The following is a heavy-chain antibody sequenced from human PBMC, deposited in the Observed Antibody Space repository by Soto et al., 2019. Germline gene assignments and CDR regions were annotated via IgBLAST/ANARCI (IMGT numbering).Heavy chain of an antibody. Sequence: QVQLVQSGAEVKKPGASVKVSCKASGYTFTTYGISWVRQAPGQGLECMVWISAYNDNTNYSQKLQGRVTMTTDTSTSTADMELRSLRSDDTSVYYCARDLEGLSWVGEYIGAWVHGTLVTVSS. CDR2: ISAYNDNT. CDR3: ARDLEGLSWVGEYIGA. CDR1: GYTFTTYG. V-gene: IGHV1-18*01. J-gene: IGHJ5*01. D-gene: IGHD3-10*01.